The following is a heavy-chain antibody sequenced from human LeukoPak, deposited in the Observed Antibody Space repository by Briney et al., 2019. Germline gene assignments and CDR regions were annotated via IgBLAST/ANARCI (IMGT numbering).Heavy chain of an antibody. V-gene: IGHV4-59*01. D-gene: IGHD3-9*01. J-gene: IGHJ2*01. CDR2: IYHSGSV. Sequence: PSETLSLTCTVSGGSIISYYMSWIRQPPGKGLEWIGYIYHSGSVNYNPSLKSRVTISVDTSKNQFSLKLSSVTAADTAVYYCARDLAPTGYYRKPHWYFDLWGRGTLVTVSS. CDR1: GGSIISYY. CDR3: ARDLAPTGYYRKPHWYFDL.